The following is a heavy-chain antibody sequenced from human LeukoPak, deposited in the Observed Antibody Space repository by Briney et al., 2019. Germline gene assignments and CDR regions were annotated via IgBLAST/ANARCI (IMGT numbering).Heavy chain of an antibody. CDR3: ARYPEVEILTGYYGFDY. J-gene: IGHJ4*02. CDR2: IYYSGST. CDR1: GGSISSGGYY. D-gene: IGHD3-9*01. V-gene: IGHV4-31*03. Sequence: PSETLSLTCTVSGGSISSGGYYWSWIRQHPGKGLEWIGYIYYSGSTYYNPSLKSRVTISVDTSKNQFSLKLSSVTAADTAVYYCARYPEVEILTGYYGFDYWGQGTLVTVSS.